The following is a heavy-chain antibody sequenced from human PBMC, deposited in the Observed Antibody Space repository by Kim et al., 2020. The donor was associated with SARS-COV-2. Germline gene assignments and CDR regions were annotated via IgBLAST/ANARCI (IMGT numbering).Heavy chain of an antibody. Sequence: ASVKVSCKASGYTFTSYGISWVRQAPGQGLEWMGWISAYNGNTNYAQKLQGRVTMTTDTSTSTAYMELRSLRSDDTAVYYCARDIRSSSWSDYYYYYGMDVWGQGTTVTVSS. CDR3: ARDIRSSSWSDYYYYYGMDV. CDR1: GYTFTSYG. CDR2: ISAYNGNT. J-gene: IGHJ6*02. V-gene: IGHV1-18*01. D-gene: IGHD6-13*01.